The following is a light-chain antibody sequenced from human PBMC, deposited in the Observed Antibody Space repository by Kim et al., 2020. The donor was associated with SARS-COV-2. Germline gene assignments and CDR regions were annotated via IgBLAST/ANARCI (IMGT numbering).Light chain of an antibody. Sequence: SLSQGERATPSCRASQSISSYLAWYQQKPGQAPRLLIYDAFKRATGIPARCSGSGSGTDFTLTISSLEPEDFAVYYCQHRSNWPLTFGGGTKLEI. CDR1: QSISSY. V-gene: IGKV3-11*01. J-gene: IGKJ4*01. CDR3: QHRSNWPLT. CDR2: DAF.